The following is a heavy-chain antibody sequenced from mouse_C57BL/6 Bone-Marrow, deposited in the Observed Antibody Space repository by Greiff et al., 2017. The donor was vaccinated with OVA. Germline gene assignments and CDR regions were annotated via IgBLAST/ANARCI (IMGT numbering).Heavy chain of an antibody. D-gene: IGHD1-1*01. CDR2: ISNGGGST. CDR3: AGPLLYYGSSPLFDY. V-gene: IGHV5-12*01. Sequence: EVKLVESGGGLVQPGGSLTLSCAASGFTFSDYYMYWVRQTPEKRLEWVAYISNGGGSTYYPDTVKGRFTISRDNAKNTLYLQMSRLKSEDTAMYYCAGPLLYYGSSPLFDYWGQGTTLTVSS. J-gene: IGHJ2*01. CDR1: GFTFSDYY.